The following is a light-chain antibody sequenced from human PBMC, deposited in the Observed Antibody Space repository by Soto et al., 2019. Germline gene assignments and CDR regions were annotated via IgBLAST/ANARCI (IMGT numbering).Light chain of an antibody. Sequence: QSVLTQSPSASASLGASVKLTCTLSSGHSSYAIAWHQQQPEKGPRYLMKLNSDGSHSKGDGIPDRFSGSSSGAERYLTISSLQSEDEADSYCQPWATGIRVFGTGTQLTVL. V-gene: IGLV4-69*01. J-gene: IGLJ1*01. CDR3: QPWATGIRV. CDR2: LNSDGSH. CDR1: SGHSSYA.